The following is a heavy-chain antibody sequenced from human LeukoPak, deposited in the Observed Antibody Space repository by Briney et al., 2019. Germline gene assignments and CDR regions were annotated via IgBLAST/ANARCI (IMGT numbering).Heavy chain of an antibody. D-gene: IGHD2-15*01. CDR3: ARDIVVVVAAPPQPYYYYYGMDV. Sequence: ASVKVSCKASGGTFSSYAISWVLQAPGQGLEWMGGIIPIFGTANYAQKFQGRVTITADESTSTAYMELSSLRSEDTAVYYCARDIVVVVAAPPQPYYYYYGMDVWGQGTTVTVSS. V-gene: IGHV1-69*13. CDR2: IIPIFGTA. CDR1: GGTFSSYA. J-gene: IGHJ6*02.